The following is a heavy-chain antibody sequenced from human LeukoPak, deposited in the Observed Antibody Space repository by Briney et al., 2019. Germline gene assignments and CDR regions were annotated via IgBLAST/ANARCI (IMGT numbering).Heavy chain of an antibody. J-gene: IGHJ4*02. CDR1: GFTFSSYG. D-gene: IGHD3-3*01. V-gene: IGHV3-30*18. CDR2: ISYDGSNK. CDR3: AKPFVKRITIFGVAPLPAY. Sequence: SGGSLRLSCAASGFTFSSYGKHWVRQAPGKGLEWVAVISYDGSNKYYADSVKGRFTISRDNSKNTLYLQMNSLRAEDTAVYYCAKPFVKRITIFGVAPLPAYWGQGTLVTVSS.